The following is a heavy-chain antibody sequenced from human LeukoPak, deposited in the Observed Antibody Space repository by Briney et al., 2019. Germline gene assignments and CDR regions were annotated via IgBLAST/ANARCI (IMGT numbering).Heavy chain of an antibody. V-gene: IGHV4-39*01. Sequence: SETLSLTCTVSGGSLSSSSYYWGWIRQPPGKGLEWIGSIYYSGSTYYNPSLKSRVTISVDTSKNQFSLKLSSVTAADTAVYYCARHNYYYYYYMDVWGKGTTVTISS. CDR3: ARHNYYYYYYMDV. CDR2: IYYSGST. J-gene: IGHJ6*03. CDR1: GGSLSSSSYY.